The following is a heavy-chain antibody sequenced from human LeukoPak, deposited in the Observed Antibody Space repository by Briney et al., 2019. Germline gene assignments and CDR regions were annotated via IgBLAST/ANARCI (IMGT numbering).Heavy chain of an antibody. CDR3: ASLDPLDSSGYPQGFDY. CDR2: ISSSSSYI. Sequence: GGSLRLSCAASGFTFSSYSMNWVRQAPGKGLEWVSSISSSSSYIYYADSVKGRFTISRDNAKNSLYLQMNSLRAEDTAVYYCASLDPLDSSGYPQGFDYWGQGTLVTASS. V-gene: IGHV3-21*01. CDR1: GFTFSSYS. D-gene: IGHD3-22*01. J-gene: IGHJ4*02.